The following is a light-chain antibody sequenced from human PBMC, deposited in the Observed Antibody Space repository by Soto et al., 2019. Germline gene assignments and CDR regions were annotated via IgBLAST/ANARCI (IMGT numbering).Light chain of an antibody. CDR2: KAS. J-gene: IGKJ1*01. CDR3: QQYNDNWT. Sequence: DSQMIPSPSTLFASVGDRVTITCRASQSISSWLAWYQQKPGKAPKLLIYKASTLQSGVPSRFSGSGSGTEFTLAISSLQPDDSATYYCQQYNDNWTFGQGTKVDIK. CDR1: QSISSW. V-gene: IGKV1-5*03.